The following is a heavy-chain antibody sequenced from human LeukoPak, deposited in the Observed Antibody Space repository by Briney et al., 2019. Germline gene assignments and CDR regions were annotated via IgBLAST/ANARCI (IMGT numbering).Heavy chain of an antibody. D-gene: IGHD6-13*01. J-gene: IGHJ5*02. CDR1: GYSFSSNW. CDR3: ARHIEGSRWYAL. Sequence: GESLKISCKGSGYSFSSNWISWVRQMPGKGLEWMGRIDPSDSYTNYSPSFQGHVTISADKSISTAYLQWSSLKASDTAMHYCARHIEGSRWYALWGQGTLVTVSS. CDR2: IDPSDSYT. V-gene: IGHV5-10-1*01.